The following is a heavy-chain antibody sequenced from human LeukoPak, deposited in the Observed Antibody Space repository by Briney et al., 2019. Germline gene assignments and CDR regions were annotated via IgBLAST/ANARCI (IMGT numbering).Heavy chain of an antibody. Sequence: ASVKVSCKASGYTFTSYYMHWVRQAPGQGLEWMGIINPSGGSTSYAQKFQGRVTMTRDMSTSTVYMELSSLRSEDTAVYYCARWVYCSGGSCPGTSNFDYWGQGTLVTVSS. J-gene: IGHJ4*02. CDR2: INPSGGST. D-gene: IGHD2-15*01. CDR3: ARWVYCSGGSCPGTSNFDY. CDR1: GYTFTSYY. V-gene: IGHV1-46*01.